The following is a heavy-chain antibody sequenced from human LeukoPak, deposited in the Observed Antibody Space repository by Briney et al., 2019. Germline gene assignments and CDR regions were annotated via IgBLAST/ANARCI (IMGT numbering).Heavy chain of an antibody. V-gene: IGHV3-30-3*01. CDR2: ISYDGSNK. J-gene: IGHJ6*02. D-gene: IGHD5-12*01. CDR3: AKVRIVATGIPGYYGMDV. Sequence: PGGSLRLSCAASGFTFSSYAMHWVRQAPGKGLEWVSVISYDGSNKYYADSVKGRFTISRDNSKNTLYLQMNSLRAEDTAVYYCAKVRIVATGIPGYYGMDVWGQGTTVTVSS. CDR1: GFTFSSYA.